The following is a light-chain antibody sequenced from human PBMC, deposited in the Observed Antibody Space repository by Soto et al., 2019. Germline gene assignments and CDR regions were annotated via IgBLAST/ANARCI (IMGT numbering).Light chain of an antibody. CDR2: KAS. Sequence: DVQMTQSPSTLSASVGDRVTITGRASQTISSWLAWYQQKPGKAPKLLIYKASTLQTGVPSRFIRRGFGTDFTLNISSLNPDDCATYYCLQYTTYSRTFGQVNRVEV. CDR1: QTISSW. J-gene: IGKJ1*01. CDR3: LQYTTYSRT. V-gene: IGKV1-5*03.